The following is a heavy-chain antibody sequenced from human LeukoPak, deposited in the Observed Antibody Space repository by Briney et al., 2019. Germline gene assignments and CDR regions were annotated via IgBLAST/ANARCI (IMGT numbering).Heavy chain of an antibody. CDR2: ISGSGGST. Sequence: GGSLRLSCAASGFTFSSYAMSWVRQAPGKGLEWVSGISGSGGSTYYADSVKGRFAISRDNSKNTLYLQMNSLRAEDTAVYYCAKGVDYGRPGYFDYWGQGTLVTVSS. V-gene: IGHV3-23*01. CDR1: GFTFSSYA. CDR3: AKGVDYGRPGYFDY. J-gene: IGHJ4*02. D-gene: IGHD4-17*01.